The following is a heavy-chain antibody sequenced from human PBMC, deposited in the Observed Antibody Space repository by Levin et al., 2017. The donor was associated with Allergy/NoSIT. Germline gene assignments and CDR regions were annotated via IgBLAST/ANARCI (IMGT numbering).Heavy chain of an antibody. CDR3: AREKSWVGLYCFDL. CDR2: IDDSEDT. J-gene: IGHJ4*02. V-gene: IGHV4-34*01. CDR1: NGSISGFS. Sequence: PSQTLSLTCAVYNGSISGFSWSWIRQPPGKGLEWIGEIDDSEDTTYNPSFRRRVTVSVDRSTNEVSLTLRSVSAADTAVYYCAREKSWVGLYCFDLWGPGTLVTVSS. D-gene: IGHD1-26*01.